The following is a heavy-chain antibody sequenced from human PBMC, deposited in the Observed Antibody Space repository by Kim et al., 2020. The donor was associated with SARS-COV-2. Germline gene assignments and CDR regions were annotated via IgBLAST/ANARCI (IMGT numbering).Heavy chain of an antibody. Sequence: ASVKVSCKASGYIFTNYAIHWVRQAPGQRLEWMGWSNAGNGNIKYSHKFQGRVTFTSDTSANIAYMEVSSLRSEDTAVYYCARDGGYRYGTTFYDYWGQGTLVTVSS. CDR3: ARDGGYRYGTTFYDY. D-gene: IGHD5-18*01. CDR1: GYIFTNYA. CDR2: SNAGNGNI. J-gene: IGHJ4*02. V-gene: IGHV1-3*01.